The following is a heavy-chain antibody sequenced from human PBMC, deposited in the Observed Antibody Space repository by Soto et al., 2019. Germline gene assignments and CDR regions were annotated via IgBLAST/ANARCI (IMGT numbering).Heavy chain of an antibody. CDR3: ARGGYGDYVYYYFDY. CDR2: IIPIFGTA. D-gene: IGHD4-17*01. V-gene: IGHV1-69*13. Sequence: GASVKVSCKASGGTFSSYAISWVRQAPGQGLEWMGGIIPIFGTANYAQKFQGRVTITADESTSTAYMELSSLRSEDTAVYYCARGGYGDYVYYYFDYWGQGTLVTVSS. J-gene: IGHJ4*02. CDR1: GGTFSSYA.